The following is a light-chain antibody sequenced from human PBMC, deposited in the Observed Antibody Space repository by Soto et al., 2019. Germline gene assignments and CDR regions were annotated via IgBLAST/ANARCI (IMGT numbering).Light chain of an antibody. CDR1: SSNIGSTYD. CDR3: QSYDASLSVHYV. V-gene: IGLV1-40*01. Sequence: QSVLTQPPSVSGAPGQRVTISCTGSSSNIGSTYDVQWYQQLPGTAPKLLIHGNTNRPSGVPDRFSGSKSGTSASLAITGLQAEDEADYYCQSYDASLSVHYVFGTGTKVTVL. J-gene: IGLJ1*01. CDR2: GNT.